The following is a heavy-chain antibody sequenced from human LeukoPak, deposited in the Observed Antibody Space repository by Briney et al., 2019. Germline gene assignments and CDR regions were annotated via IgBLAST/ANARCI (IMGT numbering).Heavy chain of an antibody. V-gene: IGHV3-7*01. D-gene: IGHD4-17*01. Sequence: GGSLRLSCAASGFTFSSYAMRWVRQAPGKGLDWVASINPDGSGTRYVDSVRGRFTISRDNAQNSLYLHMNSLSAEDTAVYYCVRLFGGVTTFDYWGQGTLFTVSS. CDR3: VRLFGGVTTFDY. CDR1: GFTFSSYA. J-gene: IGHJ4*02. CDR2: INPDGSGT.